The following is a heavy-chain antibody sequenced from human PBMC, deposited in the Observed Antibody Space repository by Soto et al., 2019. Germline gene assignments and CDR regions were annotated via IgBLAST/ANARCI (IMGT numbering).Heavy chain of an antibody. V-gene: IGHV4-39*01. CDR3: ARLGGYVSVGYYYLWDS. Sequence: SETLSLTCSVSDGSMNSDSYYWGWIRQPPGKGLEWIGVINYSGTTFHNVSLKSRVTMSVESSRNQLSPKLTSVTAADTAVYYCARLGGYVSVGYYYLWDSWGQGTLVTVS. CDR2: INYSGTT. D-gene: IGHD3-22*01. J-gene: IGHJ4*02. CDR1: DGSMNSDSYY.